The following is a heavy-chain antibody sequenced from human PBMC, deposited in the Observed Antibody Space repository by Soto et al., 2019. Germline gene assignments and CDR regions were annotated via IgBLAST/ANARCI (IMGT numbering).Heavy chain of an antibody. CDR3: AREGSGSYCYYGMDV. D-gene: IGHD2-15*01. CDR1: GGTFSSYS. J-gene: IGHJ6*02. Sequence: QVQLVQSGAEVKKPGSSVKVSCKASGGTFSSYSISWVRQAPGQGLEWMGGIIPIFGTANYAQKFQGRVTITADEYTSTAYMELSSLRSEDTAVFYGAREGSGSYCYYGMDVWGQGTTVTVSS. CDR2: IIPIFGTA. V-gene: IGHV1-69*12.